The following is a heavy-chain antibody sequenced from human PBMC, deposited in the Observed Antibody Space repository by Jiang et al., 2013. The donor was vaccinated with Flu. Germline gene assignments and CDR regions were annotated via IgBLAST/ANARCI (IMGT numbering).Heavy chain of an antibody. Sequence: GAEVKKPGASVKVSCKASGYTFTSYGISWVRQAPGQGLEWMGWISAYNGNTNYAQKLQGRVTMTTDTSTSTAYMELRSLRSDDTAVYYCARDYERRGTIFGVVMAERNYYYYGMDVWGKGTTVTVSS. CDR1: GYTFTSYG. V-gene: IGHV1-18*01. CDR2: ISAYNGNT. D-gene: IGHD3-3*01. CDR3: ARDYERRGTIFGVVMAERNYYYYGMDV. J-gene: IGHJ6*04.